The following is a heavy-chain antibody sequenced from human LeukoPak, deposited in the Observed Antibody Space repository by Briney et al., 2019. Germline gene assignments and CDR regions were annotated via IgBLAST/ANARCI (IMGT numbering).Heavy chain of an antibody. CDR1: RFTLSSYS. CDR2: ISSSSNYM. Sequence: GGSLRLSCAASRFTLSSYSMNCVRHAPGKGLEWVSSISSSSNYMYYADSVKGRLTIYRDNAKSSLYLQMNSLRAEDTAVYYCARGGGITGAFDIWGQGTMVTVSS. J-gene: IGHJ3*02. D-gene: IGHD3-10*01. CDR3: ARGGGITGAFDI. V-gene: IGHV3-21*01.